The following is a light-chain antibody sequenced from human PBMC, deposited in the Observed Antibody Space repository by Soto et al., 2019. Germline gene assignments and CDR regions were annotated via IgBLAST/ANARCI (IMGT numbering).Light chain of an antibody. CDR3: CAYADNGLYC. J-gene: IGLJ1*01. CDR2: DVS. CDR1: SSDVGGYNS. V-gene: IGLV2-11*01. Sequence: QSALTQPHSVSGSPGQSVTISCTGTSSDVGGYNSVSWYQHHPGKAPKLLIYDVSKRPSGVPDRFSGSKSGNTASLTISGLQADDEADYYCCAYADNGLYCFGTGTKVTVL.